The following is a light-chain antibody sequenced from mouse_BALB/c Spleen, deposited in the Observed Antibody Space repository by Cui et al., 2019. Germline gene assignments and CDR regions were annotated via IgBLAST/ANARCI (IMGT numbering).Light chain of an antibody. Sequence: DIVITQSHKFMSTSVGDRVSITCKASQDVGTAVAWYQQKPGQSPKLLIYWASTRHTGVPDRFTGSGSGPDFTLTISNVQSEDLADYFCQQYSSYPYTFGGGTKLEIK. CDR3: QQYSSYPYT. CDR1: QDVGTA. J-gene: IGKJ2*01. CDR2: WAS. V-gene: IGKV6-23*01.